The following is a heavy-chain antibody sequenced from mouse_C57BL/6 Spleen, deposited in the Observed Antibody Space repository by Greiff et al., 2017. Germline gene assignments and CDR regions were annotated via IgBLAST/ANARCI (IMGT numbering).Heavy chain of an antibody. CDR2: ISDGGSYT. V-gene: IGHV5-4*03. CDR3: ARGLYAMDY. J-gene: IGHJ4*01. CDR1: GFTFSSYA. Sequence: EVKLVESGGGLVKPGGSLKLSCAASGFTFSSYAMSWVRQTPEKRLEWVATISDGGSYTYYPDNVKGLFTIARDNSKNNLYLQMSHLKSEDTAMYYCARGLYAMDYWGQGTSVTVSS.